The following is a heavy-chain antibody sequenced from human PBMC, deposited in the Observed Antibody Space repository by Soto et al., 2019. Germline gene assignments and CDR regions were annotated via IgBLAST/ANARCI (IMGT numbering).Heavy chain of an antibody. Sequence: SETLSLTCTVSGGSISSYYWSWIRQPPGKGLEWIGFIYYSGSTNYNPSLKSRVTISVDTSKNQFSLKLSSVTAADTAVYYCASSLHYGSGSYFLRPFGGYYYMDVWGKGTTVTVSS. V-gene: IGHV4-59*08. J-gene: IGHJ6*03. CDR2: IYYSGST. D-gene: IGHD3-10*01. CDR1: GGSISSYY. CDR3: ASSLHYGSGSYFLRPFGGYYYMDV.